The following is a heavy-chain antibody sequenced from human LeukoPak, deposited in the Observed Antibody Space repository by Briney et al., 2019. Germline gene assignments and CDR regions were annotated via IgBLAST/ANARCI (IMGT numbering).Heavy chain of an antibody. Sequence: GGSLRLSCAASRFTFSDFYRSWIRQAPGKGLEWISYISNSGTTIYYADSVKGRFTISRDNAKNSLYLQMNSLRGEDTAVYYCARHARVAGFDYWGLGTLVTVSS. J-gene: IGHJ4*02. CDR2: ISNSGTTI. CDR3: ARHARVAGFDY. D-gene: IGHD6-19*01. CDR1: RFTFSDFY. V-gene: IGHV3-11*04.